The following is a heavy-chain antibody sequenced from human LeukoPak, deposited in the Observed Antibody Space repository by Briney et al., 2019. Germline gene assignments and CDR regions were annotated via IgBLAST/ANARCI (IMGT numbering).Heavy chain of an antibody. D-gene: IGHD2-2*01. V-gene: IGHV5-51*01. CDR3: ARHLGWCNNTSGCDDESDAFDI. CDR2: IYPGDSDT. Sequence: GESLKISCKDSGYSFTNYWIGWVRQMPGKGLEWMGIIYPGDSDTRYSPSFQGQVTISVDKSISTAFLQWSSLKASDTAVYYCARHLGWCNNTSGCDDESDAFDIWGQGTMVTVSS. CDR1: GYSFTNYW. J-gene: IGHJ3*02.